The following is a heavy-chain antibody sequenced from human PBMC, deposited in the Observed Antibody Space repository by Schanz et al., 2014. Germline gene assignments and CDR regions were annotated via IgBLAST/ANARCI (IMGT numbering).Heavy chain of an antibody. CDR3: ARGYSGDSHFDY. V-gene: IGHV7-4-1*01. CDR1: GYTFAMYD. CDR2: INTNTANP. Sequence: QVQLVQSGSELKKPGASVKVSCKASGYTFAMYDMNWVRQAPGQGLEWMGWINTNTANPTHAQGFTGRFIYTLDATATTAYLRSRRLKDEDVDLYYCARGYSGDSHFDYWGQGALVTVSS. J-gene: IGHJ4*02. D-gene: IGHD5-12*01.